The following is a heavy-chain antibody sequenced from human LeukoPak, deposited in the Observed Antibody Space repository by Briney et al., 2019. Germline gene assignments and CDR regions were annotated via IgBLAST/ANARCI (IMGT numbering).Heavy chain of an antibody. CDR2: IYSGGST. V-gene: IGHV3-66*01. CDR3: ASTHYYGSGSYYYYYGMDV. D-gene: IGHD3-10*01. J-gene: IGHJ6*02. CDR1: GFTVSSNY. Sequence: GGSLRLSCAATGFTVSSNYMSWVRQAPGKGLEWVSVIYSGGSTYYADSVKGRFTISRDNSKNTLYLQMNSLRAEDTAVYYCASTHYYGSGSYYYYYGMDVWGQGPRSPSP.